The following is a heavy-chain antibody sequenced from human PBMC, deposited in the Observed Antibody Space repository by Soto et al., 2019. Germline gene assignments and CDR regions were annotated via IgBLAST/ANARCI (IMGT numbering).Heavy chain of an antibody. J-gene: IGHJ3*02. D-gene: IGHD5-18*01. Sequence: QEELQASGPGLVKHTQTLSLTCTVSGGSISSGGCYWSWIRKHPGKGLEWIGYIYYSGSTYYNPSLKSRVTISVDTSKNQLSLKLSSLTAADTAVYYCARTSGGYFEDDAFDIWGQGTMVTVSS. CDR1: GGSISSGGCY. CDR2: IYYSGST. CDR3: ARTSGGYFEDDAFDI. V-gene: IGHV4-31*03.